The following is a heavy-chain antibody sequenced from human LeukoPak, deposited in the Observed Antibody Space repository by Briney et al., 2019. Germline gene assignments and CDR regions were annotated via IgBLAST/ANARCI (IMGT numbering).Heavy chain of an antibody. CDR3: ARPRSGTFYGADS. J-gene: IGHJ5*02. CDR2: ITPGNGDT. Sequence: ASVKVSCKASGYTFISHGISWVRQAPGQGLEWMGWITPGNGDTYYGQKFQGRVTMTRDTSTSTAFMELKTLRSDDTAVYYCARPRSGTFYGADSWGQGTLVTVSS. CDR1: GYTFISHG. V-gene: IGHV1-18*01. D-gene: IGHD2/OR15-2a*01.